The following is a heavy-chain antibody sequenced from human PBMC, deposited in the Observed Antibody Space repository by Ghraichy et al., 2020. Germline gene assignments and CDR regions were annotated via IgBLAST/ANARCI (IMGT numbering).Heavy chain of an antibody. CDR2: INPHSGDT. Sequence: ASVKVSCKASGYTFTDNYIHWVRQAPGEGLEWMGWINPHSGDTKYAETFQGRVTMTRDTSTNTAYMELSGLRNEDTAVYFCSRRSASSDRFDPWGQGTLVTVSS. CDR3: SRRSASSDRFDP. V-gene: IGHV1-2*02. J-gene: IGHJ5*02. CDR1: GYTFTDNY.